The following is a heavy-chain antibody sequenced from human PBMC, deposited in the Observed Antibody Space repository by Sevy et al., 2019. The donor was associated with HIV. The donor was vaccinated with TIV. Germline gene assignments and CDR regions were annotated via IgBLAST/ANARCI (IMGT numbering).Heavy chain of an antibody. CDR3: TRGGPNQQQLDYFDY. J-gene: IGHJ4*02. Sequence: SETLSLTCTVSRGSISTYYWTWIRQPPGKGLEWIGYIYYSGSTDYNPSLKSRVTMSIDTSKNQFSLKLRSVTDADTAVYYCTRGGPNQQQLDYFDYWGQGTLVTVSS. D-gene: IGHD6-13*01. CDR2: IYYSGST. V-gene: IGHV4-59*01. CDR1: RGSISTYY.